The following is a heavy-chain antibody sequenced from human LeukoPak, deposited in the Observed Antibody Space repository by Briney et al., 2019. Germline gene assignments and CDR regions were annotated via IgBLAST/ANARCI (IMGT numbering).Heavy chain of an antibody. CDR1: GLNFDDSA. CDR2: ISADGGST. V-gene: IGHV3-43*02. Sequence: GGSLRLSCVAYGLNFDDSAMHWVRHAPGKGLEWVSLISADGGSTFSADSVKGRFSISRDNSKNSLYLQMNSLRSEDTAMYYCAKESGNFDYWGQGTLVAVSS. J-gene: IGHJ4*02. CDR3: AKESGNFDY.